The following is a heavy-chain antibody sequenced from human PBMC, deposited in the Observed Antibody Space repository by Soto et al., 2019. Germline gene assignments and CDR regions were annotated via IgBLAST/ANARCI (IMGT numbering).Heavy chain of an antibody. Sequence: GGSLRLSCAASGFTFSSYGMHWVRQAPGKGLEWVAVIWYDGSNKYYADSVKGRFTISRDNSKNTLYLQMNSLRAEDTAVYYCARGEIIAAAVPFDYWGQGTLVTVSS. J-gene: IGHJ4*02. D-gene: IGHD6-13*01. CDR2: IWYDGSNK. CDR3: ARGEIIAAAVPFDY. V-gene: IGHV3-33*01. CDR1: GFTFSSYG.